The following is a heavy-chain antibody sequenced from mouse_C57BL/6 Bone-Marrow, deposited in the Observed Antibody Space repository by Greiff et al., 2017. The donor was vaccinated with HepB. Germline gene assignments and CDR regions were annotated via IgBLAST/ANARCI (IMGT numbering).Heavy chain of an antibody. V-gene: IGHV1-81*01. CDR1: GYTFTSYG. Sequence: VQVVESGAELARPGASVKLSCKASGYTFTSYGISWVKQRTGQGLEWIGEIYPRSGNTYYNEKVKGKATLTADKSSSTAYMELRSLTSEDSAVYFCARKAKVTGTYYAMDYWGQGTSVTVSS. D-gene: IGHD4-1*01. CDR3: ARKAKVTGTYYAMDY. J-gene: IGHJ4*01. CDR2: IYPRSGNT.